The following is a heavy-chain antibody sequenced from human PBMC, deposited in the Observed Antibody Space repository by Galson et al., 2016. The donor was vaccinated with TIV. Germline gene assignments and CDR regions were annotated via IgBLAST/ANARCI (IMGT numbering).Heavy chain of an antibody. J-gene: IGHJ4*02. Sequence: FTSNYVHWVRQAPGQGLEWMGFINPSGGVTFYTRKFQGRVTMTTDTSTSTVYMEMSSLSSEDAAVYFCARDTRSGYSNGWPPFDYWGQGTLVTVSS. CDR3: ARDTRSGYSNGWPPFDY. D-gene: IGHD6-25*01. V-gene: IGHV1-46*03. CDR1: FTSNY. CDR2: INPSGGVT.